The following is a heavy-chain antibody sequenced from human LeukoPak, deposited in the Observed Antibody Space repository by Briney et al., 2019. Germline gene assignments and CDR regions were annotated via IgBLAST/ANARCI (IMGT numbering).Heavy chain of an antibody. J-gene: IGHJ4*02. Sequence: GGSLRLSCKASGFTFTTYYMSWVRGTPGKGLEWVAHIKEDVREKVYVDSVKGRFTSSRDNANNSLYLQMNNLRAEDTAVYYCARDRGYCTGGICYTVLDYWGQGILVTVSS. D-gene: IGHD2-8*02. V-gene: IGHV3-7*01. CDR1: GFTFTTYY. CDR3: ARDRGYCTGGICYTVLDY. CDR2: IKEDVREK.